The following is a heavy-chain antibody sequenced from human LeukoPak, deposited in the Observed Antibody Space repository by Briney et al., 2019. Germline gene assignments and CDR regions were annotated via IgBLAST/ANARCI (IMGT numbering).Heavy chain of an antibody. CDR1: GFTFSSYA. CDR3: ATEGIVGGGAHFDY. J-gene: IGHJ4*02. V-gene: IGHV3-21*01. D-gene: IGHD1-26*01. CDR2: IDVGSYA. Sequence: PGESLRLSCAASGFTFSSYAINWVRQASGKGLEWVSSIDVGSYAYYANSVRGRFTISRDNAKDSLYLQMNSLRVEDTAVYYCATEGIVGGGAHFDYWGQGTLVTVSS.